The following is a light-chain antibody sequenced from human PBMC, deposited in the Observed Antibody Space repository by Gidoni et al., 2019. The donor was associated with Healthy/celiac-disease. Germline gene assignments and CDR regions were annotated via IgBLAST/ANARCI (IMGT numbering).Light chain of an antibody. CDR2: AAA. CDR1: QSISSY. V-gene: IGKV1-39*01. J-gene: IGKJ4*01. CDR3: QQRYSTPPRT. Sequence: DIQMTQSPASRSASVGDRVTITCRSSQSISSYLNWYQQQPGKAPKLLLYAAASLQSGVPSRLSGSGSGTEFTLTISSLQPEDFATYYCQQRYSTPPRTFGGGTKVEIK.